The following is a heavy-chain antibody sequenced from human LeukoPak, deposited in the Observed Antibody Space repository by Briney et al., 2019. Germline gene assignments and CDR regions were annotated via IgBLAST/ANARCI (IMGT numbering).Heavy chain of an antibody. CDR3: ASSGWYYFDY. Sequence: GGSLRPSCAASGFTFSSYWMRWVRQAPGKGLEWVSSISSSSSYIYYADSVKGRFTISRDNAKNSLYLQMNSLRAEDTAVYYCASSGWYYFDYWGQGTLVTVSS. CDR1: GFTFSSYW. V-gene: IGHV3-21*01. CDR2: ISSSSSYI. D-gene: IGHD6-19*01. J-gene: IGHJ4*02.